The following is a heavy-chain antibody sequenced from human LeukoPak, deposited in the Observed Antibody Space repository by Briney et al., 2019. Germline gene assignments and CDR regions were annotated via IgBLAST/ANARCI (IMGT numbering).Heavy chain of an antibody. J-gene: IGHJ4*02. V-gene: IGHV1-8*01. Sequence: ASVKVSCKASGYTFTSYDISWVRQAPGQGLEWMGWMNPNSGNTGYAQKFQGRVTMTRSTSISTAYMELSSLRSEDTAVYYCARGHAYYDFWSGYYTGIEGEAFDYWGQGTLVTVSS. CDR3: ARGHAYYDFWSGYYTGIEGEAFDY. CDR1: GYTFTSYD. D-gene: IGHD3-3*01. CDR2: MNPNSGNT.